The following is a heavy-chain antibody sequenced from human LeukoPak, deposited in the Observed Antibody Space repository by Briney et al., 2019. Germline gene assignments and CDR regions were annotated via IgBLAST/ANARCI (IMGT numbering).Heavy chain of an antibody. CDR1: VGSFSDYY. J-gene: IGHJ5*02. D-gene: IGHD4-17*01. V-gene: IGHV4-34*01. CDR3: AQGHDYGDYLNWFDP. CDR2: INHSGST. Sequence: SETLSLTCAVYVGSFSDYYWSWIRQPPGKGLEGIGEINHSGSTNYNPSLKRRVTISVDTSKHPFSMKLSSVTAADTAVYYCAQGHDYGDYLNWFDPWGQGTLVTVSS.